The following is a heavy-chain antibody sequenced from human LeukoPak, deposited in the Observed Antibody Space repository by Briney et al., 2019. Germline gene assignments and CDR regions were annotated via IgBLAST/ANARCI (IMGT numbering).Heavy chain of an antibody. D-gene: IGHD1-26*01. J-gene: IGHJ4*02. CDR3: AKDGDFGCYPLYYFDY. Sequence: GRSLRLSCAASGFTFSSYGMHWVRQAPGKGLEWVAVISYDGSNKYYADSVKGRFTISRDNSKNTLYLQMNSLRAEDTAVYYCAKDGDFGCYPLYYFDYWGQGTLVTVSS. V-gene: IGHV3-30*18. CDR1: GFTFSSYG. CDR2: ISYDGSNK.